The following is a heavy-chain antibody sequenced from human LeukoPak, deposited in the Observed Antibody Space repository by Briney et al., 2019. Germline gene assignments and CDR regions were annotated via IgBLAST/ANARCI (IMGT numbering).Heavy chain of an antibody. Sequence: PSETLSLTCTVSGGSISSHYWSWIRQPPGKGLEWIGYIYYSGSTNYNPSLKSRVTISVDTSKNQFSLKLSSVTAADTAVYYCERFWSGYSKWFDPWGQGTLVTVSS. V-gene: IGHV4-59*11. J-gene: IGHJ5*02. D-gene: IGHD3-3*01. CDR2: IYYSGST. CDR1: GGSISSHY. CDR3: ERFWSGYSKWFDP.